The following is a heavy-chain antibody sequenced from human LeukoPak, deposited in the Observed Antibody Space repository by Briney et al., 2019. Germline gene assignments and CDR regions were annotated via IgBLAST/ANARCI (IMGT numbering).Heavy chain of an antibody. D-gene: IGHD3-22*01. J-gene: IGHJ4*02. CDR2: ISSSSSYI. CDR1: GFTFSSYR. CDR3: AKIPYYYDSSGSRSYFDY. V-gene: IGHV3-21*01. Sequence: GGSLRLSCAASGFTFSSYRMNWVRQAPGRGLEWVSSISSSSSYIYYADSVKGRFTISRDNSKNTLYLQMNSLRAEDTAVYYCAKIPYYYDSSGSRSYFDYWGQGTLVTVSS.